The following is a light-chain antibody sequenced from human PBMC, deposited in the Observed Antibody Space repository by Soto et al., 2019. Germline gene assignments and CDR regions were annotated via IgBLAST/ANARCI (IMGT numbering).Light chain of an antibody. Sequence: QSALTQPPSASGTPGQRVIISCSGSSSNIGSNTVNWYQQLPGTAPKLLIYSNNQRPSGVPDRFSGSKSGTSASLAISGLQSEDEADYYCAAWDDSLNVLYVFGTGTKVTVL. CDR3: AAWDDSLNVLYV. J-gene: IGLJ1*01. CDR2: SNN. V-gene: IGLV1-44*01. CDR1: SSNIGSNT.